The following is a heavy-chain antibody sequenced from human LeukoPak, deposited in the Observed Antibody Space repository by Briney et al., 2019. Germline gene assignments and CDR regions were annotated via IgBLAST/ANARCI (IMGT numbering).Heavy chain of an antibody. V-gene: IGHV1-46*01. CDR3: ARNYCSSTSCYTGSFNWFDP. D-gene: IGHD2-2*02. Sequence: GASVKVSCKASGYTFTSYDMHWVRQAPGQGLEWMGIINPSGGSTSYAQKFQGRVTMTRDTSTSTVYMELSSLRSEDTAVYYCARNYCSSTSCYTGSFNWFDPWGQGTLVTVSS. J-gene: IGHJ5*02. CDR1: GYTFTSYD. CDR2: INPSGGST.